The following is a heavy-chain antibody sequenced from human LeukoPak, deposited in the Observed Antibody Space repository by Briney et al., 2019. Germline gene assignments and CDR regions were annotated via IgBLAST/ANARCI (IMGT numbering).Heavy chain of an antibody. V-gene: IGHV1-46*01. Sequence: GASVKVSCKASGYTFTSYYMHWVRQAPGQGLEWMGIINPSGGSTSYAQKFQGRVTMTRDTSTSTVYMELSSLRSEDTAVYYCAREAPRRSSSSFVDYWGQGTLVTVSS. CDR2: INPSGGST. CDR1: GYTFTSYY. J-gene: IGHJ4*02. D-gene: IGHD6-6*01. CDR3: AREAPRRSSSSFVDY.